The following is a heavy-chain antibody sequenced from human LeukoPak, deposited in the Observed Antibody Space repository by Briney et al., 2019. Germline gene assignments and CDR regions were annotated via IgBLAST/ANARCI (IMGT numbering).Heavy chain of an antibody. D-gene: IGHD3-22*01. Sequence: SGTLSLTCTVSGGSISSSSYYWGWIRQPPGKGLEWIGSIYYSGSTYYNPSLKSRVTISVDTSKNQFSLKLSSVTAADTAVYYCAREPNYYDSSGYYYFDYWGQGTLVTVSS. J-gene: IGHJ4*02. CDR2: IYYSGST. CDR1: GGSISSSSYY. V-gene: IGHV4-39*01. CDR3: AREPNYYDSSGYYYFDY.